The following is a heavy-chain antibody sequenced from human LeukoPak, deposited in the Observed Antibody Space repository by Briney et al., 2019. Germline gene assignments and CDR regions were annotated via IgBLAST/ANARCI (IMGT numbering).Heavy chain of an antibody. Sequence: PSETLSLTCAVSGGSISSGGYSWSWIRQPPGKGLEWIGYIYYSGSTYYNPSLKSRVTISVDTSKNQFSLKLSSVTAADTAVYYCARARGGTKVYYYYGMDVWGQGTTVTVSS. J-gene: IGHJ6*02. CDR3: ARARGGTKVYYYYGMDV. CDR1: GGSISSGGYS. V-gene: IGHV4-31*11. D-gene: IGHD2-15*01. CDR2: IYYSGST.